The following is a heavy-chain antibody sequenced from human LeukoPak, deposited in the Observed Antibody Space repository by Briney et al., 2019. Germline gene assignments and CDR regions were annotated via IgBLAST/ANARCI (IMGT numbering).Heavy chain of an antibody. D-gene: IGHD5-12*01. CDR1: GFTFSRSW. V-gene: IGHV3-21*01. Sequence: GGSLRLSCAASGFTFSRSWMHWVRQAPGKGLVWVSSISTTSRYIYCADSVQGRFTVTRDNAKNSLSLQMNSLRADDTAVYFCARGNSDYDHDYWGQGTLVTVSS. CDR3: ARGNSDYDHDY. CDR2: ISTTSRYI. J-gene: IGHJ4*02.